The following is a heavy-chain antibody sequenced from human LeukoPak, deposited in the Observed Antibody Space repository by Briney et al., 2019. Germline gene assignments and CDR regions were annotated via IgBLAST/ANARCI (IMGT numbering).Heavy chain of an antibody. D-gene: IGHD3-22*01. CDR3: TRPSYDSSVSGVVY. Sequence: GGSLRLSCATPGFTFSGSAIHWVRQASGKGLEWVGRIRSKANSYATTDVASVKGRFTISRDDSKNTAYLEMSSLKTEDTAVYYCTRPSYDSSVSGVVYWGQGTLVTVSS. J-gene: IGHJ4*02. CDR2: IRSKANSYAT. CDR1: GFTFSGSA. V-gene: IGHV3-73*01.